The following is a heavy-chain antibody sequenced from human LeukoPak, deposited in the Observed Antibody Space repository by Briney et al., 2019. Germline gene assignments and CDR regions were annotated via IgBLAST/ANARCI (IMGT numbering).Heavy chain of an antibody. D-gene: IGHD7-27*01. CDR1: GFTFSNSA. V-gene: IGHV3-23*01. Sequence: GGSLRLSCAASGFTFSNSAMNWVRQAPGKGLEWVSGISDSGGSTYFADSVKGRFTISRDNSKNTLYLQMNSLRAEDTAVYYCARALGMNYYYYYMDVWGKGTTVTVSS. CDR3: ARALGMNYYYYYMDV. J-gene: IGHJ6*03. CDR2: ISDSGGST.